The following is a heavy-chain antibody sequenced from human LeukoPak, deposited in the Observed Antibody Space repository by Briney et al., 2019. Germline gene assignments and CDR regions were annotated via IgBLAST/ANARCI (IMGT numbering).Heavy chain of an antibody. CDR3: ARSENGYNDY. Sequence: ASVKVSCKASGYTFTSYGISWVRQAPGQGLEWMGWISAYNGNTNYAQKLQGRVTMTRDTSTSTVYMELSSLRSEDTAVYYCARSENGYNDYWGQGTLVTVSS. J-gene: IGHJ4*02. V-gene: IGHV1-18*01. CDR2: ISAYNGNT. D-gene: IGHD5-24*01. CDR1: GYTFTSYG.